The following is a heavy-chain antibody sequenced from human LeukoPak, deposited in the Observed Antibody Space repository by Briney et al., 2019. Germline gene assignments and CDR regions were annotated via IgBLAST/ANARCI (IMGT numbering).Heavy chain of an antibody. Sequence: GASVKVSCKASGGTFSSYAISWVRQAPGQGLEWMGGIIPIFGTANYAQKFQGRVTITTDESTSTAYMELSSLRSEDTAVYYCAKGVNYYDSIGHAFDIWGQGTMVTVSS. CDR3: AKGVNYYDSIGHAFDI. CDR1: GGTFSSYA. J-gene: IGHJ3*02. D-gene: IGHD3-22*01. V-gene: IGHV1-69*05. CDR2: IIPIFGTA.